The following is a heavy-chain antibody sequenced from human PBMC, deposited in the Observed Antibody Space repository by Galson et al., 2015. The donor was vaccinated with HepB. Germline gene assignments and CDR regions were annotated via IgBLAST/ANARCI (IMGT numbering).Heavy chain of an antibody. V-gene: IGHV3-30*18. CDR1: GFTFSSYG. CDR3: AKEAVGHYDFWSGYYRGGNWFDP. CDR2: VSYDGTDR. D-gene: IGHD3-3*01. J-gene: IGHJ5*02. Sequence: SLRLSCAASGFTFSSYGMHWVRQAPGKGLEWVAVVSYDGTDRYYADSVKGRFTISRDNFKNTLSRQMNSLRAEDTAAYYCAKEAVGHYDFWSGYYRGGNWFDPWGQGILVTVSS.